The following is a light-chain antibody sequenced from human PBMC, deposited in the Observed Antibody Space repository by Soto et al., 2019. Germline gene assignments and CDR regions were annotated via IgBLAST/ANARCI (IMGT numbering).Light chain of an antibody. CDR2: EDN. CDR3: QSYDSSNQGVV. CDR1: SGSIASNY. J-gene: IGLJ2*01. Sequence: NFMLTQPHSVSESPGKTVTISCTRSSGSIASNYVQWYQQRPGSAPTTVIYEDNQRPSGVPDRFSGSIDSSSNSASLTISGLKTEDEADYYCQSYDSSNQGVVVGGGTKLTVL. V-gene: IGLV6-57*03.